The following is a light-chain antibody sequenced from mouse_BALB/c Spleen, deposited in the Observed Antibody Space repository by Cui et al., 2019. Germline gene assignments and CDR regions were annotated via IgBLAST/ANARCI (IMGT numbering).Light chain of an antibody. V-gene: IGKV4-55*01. CDR1: SSVRY. Sequence: QIVLTQSPAIMSASPGEKVTMTCSASSSVRYMYWYQQKPGSSPRLLIYDTSNLASGGPVRFSGSGSGTSYSLTISRMEAEDAATYYCQQWSSYTFGGGTKLEIK. CDR3: QQWSSYT. J-gene: IGKJ2*01. CDR2: DTS.